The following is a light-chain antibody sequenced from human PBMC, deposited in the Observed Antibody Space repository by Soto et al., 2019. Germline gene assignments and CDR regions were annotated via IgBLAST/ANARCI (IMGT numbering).Light chain of an antibody. J-gene: IGKJ3*01. V-gene: IGKV1-39*01. CDR2: AAS. CDR3: HPSYSTPPFT. Sequence: DIQMTQSPSSLSASVGDRVTITCRASQSISSYLNWYQQKPGKAPKLLIYAASSLQSGVPSRFSGCASGTDFTLTISSLQPEDFATYYFHPSYSTPPFTFGPGTKVDIK. CDR1: QSISSY.